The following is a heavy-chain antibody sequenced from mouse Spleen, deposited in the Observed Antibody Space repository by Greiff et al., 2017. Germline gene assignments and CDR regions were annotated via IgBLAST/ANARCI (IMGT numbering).Heavy chain of an antibody. V-gene: IGHV5-9*01. CDR1: GFTFSSYA. D-gene: IGHD2-14*01. J-gene: IGHJ3*01. CDR2: ISSGGGNT. CDR3: ARQYYRYDWFAY. Sequence: EVMLVESGGGLVKLGGSLKLSCAASGFTFSSYAMSWVRQTPEKRLEWVATISSGGGNTYYPDSVKGRFTISRDNAKNTLYLQMSSLKSEDTAVYYCARQYYRYDWFAYWGQGTLVTVSA.